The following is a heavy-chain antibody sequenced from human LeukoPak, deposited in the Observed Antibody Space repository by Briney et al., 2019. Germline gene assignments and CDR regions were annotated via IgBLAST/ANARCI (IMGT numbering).Heavy chain of an antibody. V-gene: IGHV3-30-3*01. CDR2: ISYDGSNK. D-gene: IGHD3-3*01. Sequence: EGSLRLSCAASGFTFSSYAMHWVRQAPGKGLEWVAVISYDGSNKYYADSVQGRFTISRDNSKNTLYLQMNSLRAEDTAVYYCAREGFLEWLPRYYYYYGMDVWGQGTTVTVSS. CDR3: AREGFLEWLPRYYYYYGMDV. CDR1: GFTFSSYA. J-gene: IGHJ6*02.